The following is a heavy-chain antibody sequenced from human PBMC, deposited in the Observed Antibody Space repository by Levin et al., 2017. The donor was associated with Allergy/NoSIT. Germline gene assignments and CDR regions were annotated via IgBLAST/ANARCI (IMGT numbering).Heavy chain of an antibody. CDR3: AILHGDYRDY. CDR1: GFTFDDYA. CDR2: ISWNSGNI. D-gene: IGHD4-17*01. J-gene: IGHJ4*02. V-gene: IGHV3-9*01. Sequence: LSLTCAASGFTFDDYAMHWVRQAPGKGLEWVSGISWNSGNIGYEDSVKGRFTISRDNAKKSLYLQMNCLRDEDTALYYCAILHGDYRDYWGQGTLVTVSS.